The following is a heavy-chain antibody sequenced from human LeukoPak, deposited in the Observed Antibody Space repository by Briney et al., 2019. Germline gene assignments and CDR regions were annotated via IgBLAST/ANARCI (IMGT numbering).Heavy chain of an antibody. CDR2: FDPEDGET. CDR1: GYTLTELS. J-gene: IGHJ6*03. CDR3: ATASLIPMAGYYYYYMDV. V-gene: IGHV1-24*01. D-gene: IGHD3-16*01. Sequence: VASVKVSCKVSGYTLTELSMHWVRQAPGKGLEWMGGFDPEDGETIYAQKFQGRVTMTEDTSTDTAYMELSSLRSEDTAVYYCATASLIPMAGYYYYYMDVWGKGTTVTVSS.